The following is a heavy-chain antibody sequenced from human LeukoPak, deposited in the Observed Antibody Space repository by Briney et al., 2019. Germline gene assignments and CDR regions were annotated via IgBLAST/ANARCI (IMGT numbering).Heavy chain of an antibody. J-gene: IGHJ5*02. CDR3: ARSGWYDNWFDP. V-gene: IGHV1-69*06. D-gene: IGHD6-19*01. CDR1: GGTFSSYA. Sequence: SVKVSCKASGGTFSSYAISWVRQAPGQGLEWMGGIIPIFGTANYAQKFQGRVTITADKSTSTAYMELSSLRSEDMAVYYCARSGWYDNWFDPWGQGTLVTVSS. CDR2: IIPIFGTA.